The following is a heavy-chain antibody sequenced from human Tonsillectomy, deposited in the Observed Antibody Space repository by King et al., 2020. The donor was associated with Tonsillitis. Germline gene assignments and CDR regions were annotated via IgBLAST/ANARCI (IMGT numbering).Heavy chain of an antibody. V-gene: IGHV4-59*01. CDR1: GGSISSYY. CDR3: ARGSNIAAAGTVYYFDY. J-gene: IGHJ4*02. Sequence: VQLQESGPGLVKPSETLSLTCTVSGGSISSYYWSWIRQPPGKGLEWIGYIYDSGSTNYNPSLKSRGTISVDTSKNQHSLKLNSVTAADTAVYYCARGSNIAAAGTVYYFDYWGQGTLVTVSS. CDR2: IYDSGST. D-gene: IGHD6-13*01.